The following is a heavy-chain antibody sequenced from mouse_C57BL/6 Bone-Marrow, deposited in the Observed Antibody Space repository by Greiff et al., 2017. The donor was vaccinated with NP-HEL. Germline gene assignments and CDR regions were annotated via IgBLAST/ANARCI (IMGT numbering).Heavy chain of an antibody. CDR2: ISSGGGCT. J-gene: IGHJ4*01. CDR3: ARHIWYHEAMDD. Sequence: EVQLVESGGDLVKPGGSLKLSCAASGFTFSSYGMSWVRQTPDKRLEWVATISSGGGCTYYIDSVKGRFTISGDNTKNTLYMQMRSLESADTAMYNCARHIWYHEAMDDWGQGTSVTVSS. D-gene: IGHD2-1*01. CDR1: GFTFSSYG. V-gene: IGHV5-6*01.